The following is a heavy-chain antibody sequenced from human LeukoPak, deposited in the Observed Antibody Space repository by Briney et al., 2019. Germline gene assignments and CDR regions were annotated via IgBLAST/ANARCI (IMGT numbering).Heavy chain of an antibody. V-gene: IGHV4-34*01. CDR2: INHSGST. CDR1: GGSFSGYY. Sequence: SETLSLTCAVYGGSFSGYYWSWIRQPPGKGLEWIGEINHSGSTNYNPCLKSRVTISVDTSKNQFSLKLSSVTAADTAVYYCARGCYSSGWYPLYYYYGMDVWGQGTTVTVSS. D-gene: IGHD6-19*01. J-gene: IGHJ6*02. CDR3: ARGCYSSGWYPLYYYYGMDV.